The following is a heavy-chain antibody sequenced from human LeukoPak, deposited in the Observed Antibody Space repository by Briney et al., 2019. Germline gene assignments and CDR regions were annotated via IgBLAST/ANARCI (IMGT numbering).Heavy chain of an antibody. J-gene: IGHJ3*02. CDR3: ATGYYDSSGYPVLVDAFDI. CDR2: FDPEDGET. V-gene: IGHV1-24*01. CDR1: GYTLTELS. D-gene: IGHD3-22*01. Sequence: ASVKVSCKVSGYTLTELSMHWVRQAPGKGLEWMGGFDPEDGETIYAQKFQGRVTMTEDTSTDTAYMELSSLRSEDTAVYYCATGYYDSSGYPVLVDAFDIWGQGTMVTVSS.